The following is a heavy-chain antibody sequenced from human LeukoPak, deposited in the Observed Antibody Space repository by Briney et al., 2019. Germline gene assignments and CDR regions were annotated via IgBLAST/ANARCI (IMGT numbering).Heavy chain of an antibody. J-gene: IGHJ6*03. V-gene: IGHV4-59*08. Sequence: SETLSLTCTVSGGPINTDFWNWIRQPPGKGLEWIGYIYYTGRTNYNLSFKSRLTISIDTSKNQFSLKLSSVTAAYTAVYYCARLHYYYYYMDVWGKGTTVTISS. CDR1: GGPINTDF. CDR2: IYYTGRT. CDR3: ARLHYYYYYMDV.